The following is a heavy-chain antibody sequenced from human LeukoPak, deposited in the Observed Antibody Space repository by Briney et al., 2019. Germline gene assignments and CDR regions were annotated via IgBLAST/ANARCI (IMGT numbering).Heavy chain of an antibody. V-gene: IGHV3-23*01. CDR1: GFTFSSYA. D-gene: IGHD2-2*01. J-gene: IGHJ4*02. CDR2: ISGSGGST. Sequence: PGGSLRLSCAASGFTFSSYAMSWVRQAPGKGLEWVSAISGSGGSTYYADSVKGRFTISRDNSKNTLYLQMNSLRAEDTAAYYCAKDSTLYCSSTSCYPDYWGQGTLVTVSS. CDR3: AKDSTLYCSSTSCYPDY.